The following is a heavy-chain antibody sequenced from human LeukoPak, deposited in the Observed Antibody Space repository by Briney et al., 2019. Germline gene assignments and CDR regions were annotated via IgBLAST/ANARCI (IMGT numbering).Heavy chain of an antibody. D-gene: IGHD6-19*01. CDR2: ISGSGGST. V-gene: IGHV3-23*01. J-gene: IGHJ6*02. CDR3: ARRDSSGWYNYYYGMDV. CDR1: GFTFSSYA. Sequence: GGSLRLSCAASGFTFSSYAMSWVRQAPGKGLEWVSIISGSGGSTYNADSVKGRFTLSRDNSKNTLYLQMNSLRAEDTAVYYCARRDSSGWYNYYYGMDVWGQGTTVTVSS.